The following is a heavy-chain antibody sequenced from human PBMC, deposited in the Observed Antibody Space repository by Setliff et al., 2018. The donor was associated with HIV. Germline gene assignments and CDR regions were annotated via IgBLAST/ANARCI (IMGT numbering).Heavy chain of an antibody. D-gene: IGHD3-10*01. CDR3: ARGLNYYGSGSYLPLGY. V-gene: IGHV4-59*12. CDR2: IYYSGST. CDR1: GGSIRSYY. Sequence: SETLSLTCTVSGGSIRSYYWSWIRQPPGKGLEWIGYIYYSGSTNYNPSLKSRVTISVDTSKNQFSLKLSSVTAADTAVYYCARGLNYYGSGSYLPLGYWGQGTLVTVSS. J-gene: IGHJ4*02.